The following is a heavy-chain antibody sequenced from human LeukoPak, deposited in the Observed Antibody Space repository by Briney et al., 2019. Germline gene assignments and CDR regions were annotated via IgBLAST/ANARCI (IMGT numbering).Heavy chain of an antibody. D-gene: IGHD5-18*01. CDR1: SGSISSYY. CDR3: ASGSGYSYGTKHSMVDY. CDR2: IYYSGST. V-gene: IGHV4-59*01. J-gene: IGHJ4*02. Sequence: MPSETLSLTCTVSSGSISSYYWSWIRQPPGKGLEWIGYIYYSGSTNYNPSLKSRVTISVDTSKNQFSLKLSSVTAADTAVYYCASGSGYSYGTKHSMVDYWGQGTLVTVSS.